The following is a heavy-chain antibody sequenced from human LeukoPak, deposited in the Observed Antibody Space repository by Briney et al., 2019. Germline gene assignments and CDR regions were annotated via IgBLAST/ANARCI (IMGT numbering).Heavy chain of an antibody. J-gene: IGHJ3*02. Sequence: GGSLRLSCAASGFTFSSYGMHWVRQAPGKGLEWVAFIRYDGSNKYCADSVKGRFTISRDNSKNTLYLQMNSLRAEDTAVYYCAKDPRGYSYGPGAFDIWGQGTMVTVSS. D-gene: IGHD5-18*01. CDR3: AKDPRGYSYGPGAFDI. CDR2: IRYDGSNK. V-gene: IGHV3-30*02. CDR1: GFTFSSYG.